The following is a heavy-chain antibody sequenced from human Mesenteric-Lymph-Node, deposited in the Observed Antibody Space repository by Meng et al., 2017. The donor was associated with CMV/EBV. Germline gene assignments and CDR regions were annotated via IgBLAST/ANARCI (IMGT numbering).Heavy chain of an antibody. CDR3: AREGAEGDFDY. V-gene: IGHV4-39*07. J-gene: IGHJ4*02. D-gene: IGHD3-16*01. CDR1: GGSISSSSYY. Sequence: SETLSLTCTVSGGSISSSSYYWGWIRQPPGKGLEWIGSIYYSGSTYYNPSLKSRVTISVDTSKNQFSLKLSSVTAADTAVYYCAREGAEGDFDYWGQGTLVTVSS. CDR2: IYYSGST.